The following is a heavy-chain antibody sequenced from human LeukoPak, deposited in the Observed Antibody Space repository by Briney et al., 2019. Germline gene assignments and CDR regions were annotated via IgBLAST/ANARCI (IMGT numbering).Heavy chain of an antibody. V-gene: IGHV3-23*01. D-gene: IGHD6-19*01. Sequence: GGSLRLSCAASGFTFSSYAMSWVRQAPGKGLDWVSAISGSGDSTYYADSVQGRFTISRDNFKNTLYLQMNSLRAEDTAVYYCAKDKSQWLVGTLGYWGQGTLVTVSS. CDR3: AKDKSQWLVGTLGY. CDR2: ISGSGDST. CDR1: GFTFSSYA. J-gene: IGHJ4*02.